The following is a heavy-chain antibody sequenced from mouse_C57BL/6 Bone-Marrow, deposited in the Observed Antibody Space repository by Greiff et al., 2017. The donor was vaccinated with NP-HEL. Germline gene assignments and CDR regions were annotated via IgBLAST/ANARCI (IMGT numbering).Heavy chain of an antibody. Sequence: EVLLVESGGGLVQSGRSLRLSCATSGFTFSDFYMEWVRQAPGKGLEWIAASRNKANDYTTEYSASVKGLFIVSRDTSQSILYLQMNALRAETTAIYYGARDAAFYYDVSWFAYWGQGTLVTVSA. V-gene: IGHV7-1*01. J-gene: IGHJ3*01. D-gene: IGHD2-4*01. CDR3: ARDAAFYYDVSWFAY. CDR1: GFTFSDFY. CDR2: SRNKANDYTT.